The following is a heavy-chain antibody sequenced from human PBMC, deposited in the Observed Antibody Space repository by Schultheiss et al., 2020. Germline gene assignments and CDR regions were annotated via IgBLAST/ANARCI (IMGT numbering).Heavy chain of an antibody. CDR3: ARASSYSGY. CDR2: ISTSSKTI. J-gene: IGHJ4*02. V-gene: IGHV3-48*04. CDR1: GFTFSNYS. Sequence: LKISCAASGFTFSNYSMNWVRQVPGKGLEWVSYISTSSKTIYYSDSVKGRFTISRDNAKSSLYLQMNSLRVEDTAVYYCARASSYSGYWGQGTLVTVYS. D-gene: IGHD4-11*01.